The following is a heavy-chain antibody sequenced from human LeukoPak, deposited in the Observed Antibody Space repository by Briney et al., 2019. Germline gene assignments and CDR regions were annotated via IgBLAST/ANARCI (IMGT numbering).Heavy chain of an antibody. CDR3: ARDRGCSSTSCWRFDP. V-gene: IGHV1-69*05. J-gene: IGHJ5*02. CDR2: IIPIFGTA. CDR1: GGTFSSYA. Sequence: SVKVSCKASGGTFSSYAISWVRQAPGQGLEWMGGIIPIFGTANYAQKFQGRVTITTDESTSTAYMELSSLRSEDTAVYYCARDRGCSSTSCWRFDPWGQGTLVTVSS. D-gene: IGHD2-2*01.